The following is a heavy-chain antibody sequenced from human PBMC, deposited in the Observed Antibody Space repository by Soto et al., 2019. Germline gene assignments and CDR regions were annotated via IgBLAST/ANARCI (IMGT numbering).Heavy chain of an antibody. CDR3: ARTRAVWFDP. J-gene: IGHJ5*02. CDR1: GGSISSSSYY. D-gene: IGHD6-19*01. V-gene: IGHV4-39*01. CDR2: IYYSGST. Sequence: QLQLQESGPGLVKPSETLSLSCTVSGGSISSSSYYWGWIRQPPGKGLEWIGSIYYSGSTYYNPSLKSRVTISVDTSKNQFSLKLSSVTAADTAVYYCARTRAVWFDPWGQGTLVTVSS.